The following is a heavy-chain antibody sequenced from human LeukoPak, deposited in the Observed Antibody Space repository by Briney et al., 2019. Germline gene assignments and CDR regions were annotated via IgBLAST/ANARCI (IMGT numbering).Heavy chain of an antibody. CDR1: GGTFTSYA. CDR3: ARDRADYDSSGYNFDY. D-gene: IGHD3-22*01. Sequence: SVKVSCKASGGTFTSYAISWVRQAPGQGLEWMGGIIPIFGTANYAQKFQGRVTITADESTSTAYMELSSLRSEDTAVYYCARDRADYDSSGYNFDYWGQGTLVTVSS. J-gene: IGHJ4*02. CDR2: IIPIFGTA. V-gene: IGHV1-69*13.